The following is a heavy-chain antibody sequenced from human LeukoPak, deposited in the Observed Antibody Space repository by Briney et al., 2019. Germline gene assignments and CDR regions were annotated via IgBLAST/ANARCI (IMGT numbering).Heavy chain of an antibody. CDR3: ASTYYYDSSGYYYDY. D-gene: IGHD3-22*01. CDR1: GGTFSSYA. CDR2: IIPIFGTA. V-gene: IGHV1-69*13. Sequence: ASVKVSCKASGGTFSSYAISWVRQAPGQGLEWMGGIIPIFGTANYAQKFQGRVTITADESTSTAYMELSSLRSEDTAVYYCASTYYYDSSGYYYDYWGQGTLVTVSS. J-gene: IGHJ4*02.